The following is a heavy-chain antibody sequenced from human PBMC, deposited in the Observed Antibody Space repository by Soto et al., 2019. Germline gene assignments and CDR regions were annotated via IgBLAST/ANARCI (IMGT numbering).Heavy chain of an antibody. CDR1: GDSITASYSN. Sequence: QLQLRESGPGLVRPSETLSLTCTVSGDSITASYSNWAWIRQPPGKGLEWIGTFYYSGTTSQNPPLRSRITQFGGQFRNQFSLNLRSVAAPCSGVYYCAKLVRDDVRRSDLDHWGQGTLVTVSS. J-gene: IGHJ4*02. CDR3: AKLVRDDVRRSDLDH. D-gene: IGHD3-10*02. V-gene: IGHV4-39*01. CDR2: FYYSGTT.